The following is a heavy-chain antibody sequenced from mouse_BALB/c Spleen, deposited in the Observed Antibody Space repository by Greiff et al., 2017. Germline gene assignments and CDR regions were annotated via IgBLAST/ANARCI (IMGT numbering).Heavy chain of an antibody. J-gene: IGHJ2*01. CDR2: ISSGGSYT. D-gene: IGHD1-1*01. Sequence: EAQLVESGGGLVKPGGSLKLSCAASGFTFSSYTMSWVRQTPEKRLEWVATISSGGSYTYYPDSVKGRFTISRDNAKNTLYLQMSSLKSEDTAMYYCTRDQGITTVVNPLDYWGQGTTLTVSS. V-gene: IGHV5-6-4*01. CDR3: TRDQGITTVVNPLDY. CDR1: GFTFSSYT.